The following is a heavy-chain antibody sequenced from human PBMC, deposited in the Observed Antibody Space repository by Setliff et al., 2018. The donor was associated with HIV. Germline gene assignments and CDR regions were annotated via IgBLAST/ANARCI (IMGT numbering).Heavy chain of an antibody. CDR3: AREMGFSTIDS. CDR2: ISWDGYNK. CDR1: GLTFDDYV. J-gene: IGHJ4*02. D-gene: IGHD1-1*01. V-gene: IGHV3-43*01. Sequence: GGSLRLSCAVSGLTFDDYVMHWVRQAPGKGLEWVSLISWDGYNKYYADSVKGRFTISRDNTNNFLYLQMNSLKIDDTALYYCAREMGFSTIDSWGQGTLVTVSS.